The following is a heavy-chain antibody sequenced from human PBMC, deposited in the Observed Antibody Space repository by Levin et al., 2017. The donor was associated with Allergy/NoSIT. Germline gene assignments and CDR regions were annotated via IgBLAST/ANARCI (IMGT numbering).Heavy chain of an antibody. J-gene: IGHJ4*02. D-gene: IGHD3-9*01. Sequence: ASVKVSCKASGYTFTSYGISWVRQAPGQGLEWMGWISAYNGNTNYAQKLQGRVTMTTDTSTSTAYMELRSLRSDDTAVYYCARSGFPYYDILTGYYKGVYYFDYWGQGTLVTVSS. CDR3: ARSGFPYYDILTGYYKGVYYFDY. CDR1: GYTFTSYG. V-gene: IGHV1-18*01. CDR2: ISAYNGNT.